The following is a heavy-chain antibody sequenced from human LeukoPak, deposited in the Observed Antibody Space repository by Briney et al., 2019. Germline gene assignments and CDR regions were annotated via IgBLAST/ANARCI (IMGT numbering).Heavy chain of an antibody. D-gene: IGHD1-26*01. V-gene: IGHV3-33*01. CDR1: GFTFSSYG. Sequence: PGGSLRLSCAASGFTFSSYGMHWARQAPGKGLEWVAVIWYDGSNKYYADSVKGRFTISRDNSKNTLYLQMNSLRAEDTAVYYCARAYSGSRYYFDYWGHGTLVSVSS. CDR2: IWYDGSNK. J-gene: IGHJ4*01. CDR3: ARAYSGSRYYFDY.